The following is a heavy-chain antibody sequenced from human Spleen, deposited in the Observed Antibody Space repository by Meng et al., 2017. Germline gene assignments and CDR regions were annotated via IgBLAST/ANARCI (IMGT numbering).Heavy chain of an antibody. V-gene: IGHV7-4-1*02. J-gene: IGHJ4*02. CDR2: IDTKTGNP. Sequence: QGAVRQSGPEVKKPGASVKVSCKASGYPFATHPMNWVRQAPGQGLEWMGWIDTKTGNPTYAQGFRGRLVFSLDTSVSTTYLEISGLKADDTAVYYCTRDGYLDCSRTNCFDYWGQGTLVTVSS. CDR3: TRDGYLDCSRTNCFDY. D-gene: IGHD2-2*01. CDR1: GYPFATHP.